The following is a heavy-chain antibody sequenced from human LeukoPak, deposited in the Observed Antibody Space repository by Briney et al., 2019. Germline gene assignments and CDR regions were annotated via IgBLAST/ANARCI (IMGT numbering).Heavy chain of an antibody. CDR2: FHTSGST. Sequence: SQTLSLTCSVSGGSISSGSYSWSWIRQPAGKGLEWIGRFHTSGSTDYNPSLKSRVTISVDTSKNQFSLKVSSVTAADTAVYYCARHRSGWLQSSFDYWGQGTLVTVSS. J-gene: IGHJ4*02. V-gene: IGHV4-61*02. D-gene: IGHD5-24*01. CDR3: ARHRSGWLQSSFDY. CDR1: GGSISSGSYS.